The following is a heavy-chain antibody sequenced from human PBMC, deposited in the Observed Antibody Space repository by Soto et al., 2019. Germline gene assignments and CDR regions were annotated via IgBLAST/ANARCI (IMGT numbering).Heavy chain of an antibody. V-gene: IGHV3-21*01. Sequence: GGSLRLSCAASGFTFSSYSMNWVRQAPGKGLEWVSSISSSSSYIYYADSVKGRFTISRDNAKNSLYLQMNSLRAEDTAVYYCASYSHISDIVVVVAARRRYYYYMDVWGKGTTVTVSS. D-gene: IGHD2-15*01. CDR2: ISSSSSYI. CDR1: GFTFSSYS. CDR3: ASYSHISDIVVVVAARRRYYYYMDV. J-gene: IGHJ6*03.